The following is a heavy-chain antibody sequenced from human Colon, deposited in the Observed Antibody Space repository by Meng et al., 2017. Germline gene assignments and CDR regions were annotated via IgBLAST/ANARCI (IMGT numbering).Heavy chain of an antibody. CDR3: ARIPYGDYSYFAMDV. D-gene: IGHD4-17*01. CDR2: IKQDDSEK. Sequence: GESLKISCAASGFTFSSYRMNWVRQAPGKGLEWVANIKQDDSEKYYVDSVKGRFTISRDNAKNSLFLQMNSLRAEDTAVYYCARIPYGDYSYFAMDVWGQGTTVTVSS. V-gene: IGHV3-7*01. CDR1: GFTFSSYR. J-gene: IGHJ6*02.